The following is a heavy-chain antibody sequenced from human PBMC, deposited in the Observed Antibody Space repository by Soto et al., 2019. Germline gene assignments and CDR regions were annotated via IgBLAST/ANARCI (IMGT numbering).Heavy chain of an antibody. Sequence: SETLSLTCTVSGSSISSYYWSWIRQPPGKGLEWIGYIYYSGSTNYNPSLKSRVTISVDTSKNQFSLKLSSVTAADTAVYYCARDASHRWFDPWGQGTLVTVS. V-gene: IGHV4-59*01. J-gene: IGHJ5*02. CDR2: IYYSGST. CDR3: ARDASHRWFDP. CDR1: GSSISSYY.